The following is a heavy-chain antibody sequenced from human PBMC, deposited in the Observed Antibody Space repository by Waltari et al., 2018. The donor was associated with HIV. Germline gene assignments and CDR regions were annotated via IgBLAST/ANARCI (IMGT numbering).Heavy chain of an antibody. V-gene: IGHV3-74*01. CDR2: INSDGTST. D-gene: IGHD1-26*01. J-gene: IGHJ4*02. CDR3: ARSEMGATDY. CDR1: GFTFSSYW. Sequence: EVQLVESGGGLVQPGGSQRLSCAASGFTFSSYWMHWVRQGPGKGLVWVSRINSDGTSTTYADSVRGRFTISRDNAKNTLYLQMNSLRAEDTAVYYCARSEMGATDYWGQGTLVTVSS.